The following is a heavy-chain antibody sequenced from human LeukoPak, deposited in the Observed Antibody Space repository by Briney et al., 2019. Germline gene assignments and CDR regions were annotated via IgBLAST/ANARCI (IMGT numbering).Heavy chain of an antibody. J-gene: IGHJ6*02. CDR2: IYYSGST. CDR3: ARGGIAVAGSYYYGMDV. Sequence: SETLSLTCTVSGGSISSSSYYWSWIRQPPGKGLEWIGYIYYSGSTNYNPSLKSRVTISVDTSKNQFSLKLSSVTAADTAVYYCARGGIAVAGSYYYGMDVWGQGTTVTVSS. V-gene: IGHV4-61*01. CDR1: GGSISSSSYY. D-gene: IGHD6-19*01.